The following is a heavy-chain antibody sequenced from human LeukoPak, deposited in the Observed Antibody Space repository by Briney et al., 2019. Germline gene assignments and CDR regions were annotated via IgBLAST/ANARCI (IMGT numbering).Heavy chain of an antibody. CDR3: ARPLDTAMVADAFDV. V-gene: IGHV3-7*01. CDR1: GFTFSNAW. J-gene: IGHJ3*01. CDR2: INQDGSEK. D-gene: IGHD5-18*01. Sequence: GGSLRLSCAASGFTFSNAWMNWVRQAPGKGLEWVANINQDGSEKYYVDSAKGRFTLSRDNAKNSLYLQMNSLRAEDTAVYYCARPLDTAMVADAFDVWGQGTMVTVSS.